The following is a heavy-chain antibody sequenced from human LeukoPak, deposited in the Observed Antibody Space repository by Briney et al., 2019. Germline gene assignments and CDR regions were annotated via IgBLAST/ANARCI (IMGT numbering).Heavy chain of an antibody. V-gene: IGHV3-7*01. CDR1: EFSFSDSW. CDR2: IKYDGREI. Sequence: PGGSLRLSCAASEFSFSDSWMTWVRKAPGKGLGWVASIKYDGREIQYVDSVKGRFTISRENAKRSLYLEMTSLRVEDTAVFYCARDPYKNKDYSNYGAFGIWGQGTMVTVSS. J-gene: IGHJ3*02. CDR3: ARDPYKNKDYSNYGAFGI. D-gene: IGHD4-11*01.